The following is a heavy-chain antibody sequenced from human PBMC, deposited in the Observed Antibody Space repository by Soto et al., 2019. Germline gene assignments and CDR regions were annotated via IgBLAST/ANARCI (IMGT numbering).Heavy chain of an antibody. Sequence: GGALRLSCAASGFTFSSYWMSWVRQAPGKGLEWVANIKQDGSEKYYVDSVKGRFTISRDNAKNSLYLQMNSLRAEDTAVYYCARGAEFYYDFWSGYYYYYYYMDVWGKGTTVTVS. D-gene: IGHD3-3*01. CDR1: GFTFSSYW. J-gene: IGHJ6*03. CDR2: IKQDGSEK. CDR3: ARGAEFYYDFWSGYYYYYYYMDV. V-gene: IGHV3-7*01.